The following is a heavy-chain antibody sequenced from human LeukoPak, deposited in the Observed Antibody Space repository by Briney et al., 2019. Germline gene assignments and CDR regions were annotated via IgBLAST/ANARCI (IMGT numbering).Heavy chain of an antibody. CDR1: GGSISNYF. CDR2: IYYSETT. J-gene: IGHJ6*03. Sequence: NTSETLSLTCSVSGGSISNYFWSWIRQPPGKGLECIGFIYYSETTNYNPSFKSRVTISVDTSKNQFSLKLNSVTAADTAVYYCARFPGGAEYRHYYYMDVWGKGTTVTVSS. CDR3: ARFPGGAEYRHYYYMDV. V-gene: IGHV4-59*01. D-gene: IGHD1-14*01.